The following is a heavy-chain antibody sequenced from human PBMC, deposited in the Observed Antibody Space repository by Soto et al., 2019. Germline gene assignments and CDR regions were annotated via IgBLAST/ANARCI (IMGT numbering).Heavy chain of an antibody. CDR2: ISGSGGST. Sequence: EVQLLESGGGLVQPGGSLRLSCAGSGFTFSSYAMSWVRQAPGKGLEWVSGISGSGGSTYYADSVKGRFTISRDNSKNPRYLQMNSLRAEDTAVYYCAKHQSGTTPGNYYYYGMDVWGQGTKVTVSS. J-gene: IGHJ6*02. D-gene: IGHD1-7*01. CDR1: GFTFSSYA. CDR3: AKHQSGTTPGNYYYYGMDV. V-gene: IGHV3-23*01.